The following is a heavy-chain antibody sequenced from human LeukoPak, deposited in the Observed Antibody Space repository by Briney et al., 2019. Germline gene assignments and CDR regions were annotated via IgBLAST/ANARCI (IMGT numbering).Heavy chain of an antibody. J-gene: IGHJ4*02. CDR3: ARLLSDGYSPFDS. Sequence: ASATLSCKASGYTFTNYGISWVRQAPGQGLEWMGWIIAYNGNTNYAQRLQDRVTMTTDTSTSTAYMELKSLRSDDTAVYYCARLLSDGYSPFDSWGQGSLASVSS. CDR1: GYTFTNYG. D-gene: IGHD5-24*01. CDR2: IIAYNGNT. V-gene: IGHV1-18*01.